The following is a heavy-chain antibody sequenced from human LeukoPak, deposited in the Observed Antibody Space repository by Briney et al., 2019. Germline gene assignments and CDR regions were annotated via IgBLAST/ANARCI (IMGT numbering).Heavy chain of an antibody. CDR1: GYTFTGYY. V-gene: IGHV1-2*02. D-gene: IGHD1-20*01. CDR3: ARGFRYNWNYDYYYGMDV. Sequence: KPGASVKVSCKASGYTFTGYYTHWVRQAPGQGLEWMGWINPNSGGTNYAQKFQGRVTMTRDTSISTAYMELSRLRSDDTAVYYCARGFRYNWNYDYYYGMDVWGQGTTVTVSS. J-gene: IGHJ6*02. CDR2: INPNSGGT.